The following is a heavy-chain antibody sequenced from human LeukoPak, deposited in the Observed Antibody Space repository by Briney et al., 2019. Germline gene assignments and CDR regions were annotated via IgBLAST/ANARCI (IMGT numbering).Heavy chain of an antibody. CDR1: GGSFSGYY. CDR2: INHSGST. Sequence: SETLSLTCAVYGGSFSGYYWSWIRQPPGKGLEWIGEINHSGSTNYNPSLKSRVTISVDTSKHQFSLKLSSVTAADTAVYYCARAPGGKYCSSTSCYKPNWFDPWGQGTLVTVSS. D-gene: IGHD2-2*02. J-gene: IGHJ5*02. V-gene: IGHV4-34*01. CDR3: ARAPGGKYCSSTSCYKPNWFDP.